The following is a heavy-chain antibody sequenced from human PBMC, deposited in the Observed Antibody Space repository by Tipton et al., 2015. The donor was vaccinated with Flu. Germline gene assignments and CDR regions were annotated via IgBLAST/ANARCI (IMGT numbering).Heavy chain of an antibody. CDR3: AAAPYGSGSWDF. V-gene: IGHV4-4*07. CDR1: GGSMNNYFWSSYY. CDR2: IYSTGST. Sequence: TLSLTCTVSGGSMNNYFWSSYYWSWIRQPAGKGLEWTGRIYSTGSTNYNPSVKSRVTMSVDTSKNQFSLKLTSLAAADTAIYYCAAAPYGSGSWDFWGQGTLVTVSS. D-gene: IGHD3-10*01. J-gene: IGHJ1*01.